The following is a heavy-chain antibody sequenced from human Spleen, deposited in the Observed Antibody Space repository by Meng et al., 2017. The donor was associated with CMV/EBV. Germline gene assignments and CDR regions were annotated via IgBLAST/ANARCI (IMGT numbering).Heavy chain of an antibody. CDR1: GFSVSTYG. Sequence: RLAGLASGFSVSTYGMHGVRQAPGKGLEWVAYIWNDGSKKSYASSMKGRFTISRDNSKNTLYLQMNSLRSGDTAVYFCVAPMHGPGYWGQGTLVTVSS. V-gene: IGHV3-30*02. CDR3: VAPMHGPGY. J-gene: IGHJ4*02. CDR2: IWNDGSKK. D-gene: IGHD1-14*01.